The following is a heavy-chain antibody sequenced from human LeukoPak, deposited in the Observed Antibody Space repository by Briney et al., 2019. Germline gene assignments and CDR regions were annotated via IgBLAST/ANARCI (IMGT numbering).Heavy chain of an antibody. V-gene: IGHV4-34*01. D-gene: IGHD6-19*01. CDR2: INHSGST. J-gene: IGHJ4*02. Sequence: PSETLSLTCAVYGGSFSGYYWSWIRQPPGKGLEWIGEINHSGSTNYNPSLKSRVTISVDTSKNQFSLKLSSVTAADTAVYYCARGQGAGWYAFWEFDYWGQGTLVTVSS. CDR3: ARGQGAGWYAFWEFDY. CDR1: GGSFSGYY.